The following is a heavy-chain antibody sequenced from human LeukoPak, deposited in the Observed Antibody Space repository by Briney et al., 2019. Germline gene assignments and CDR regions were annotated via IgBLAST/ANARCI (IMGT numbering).Heavy chain of an antibody. CDR3: ARGSGIFDY. CDR1: GFNFRTYG. D-gene: IGHD1-26*01. V-gene: IGHV3-23*01. J-gene: IGHJ4*02. Sequence: GGSLRLSCEASGFNFRTYGMSWVRQAPGKGLEWVSFISGFGGATDYADSVKGRFTISRDNSKNIVYLQMNSLRAEDTAVYYCARGSGIFDYWGQGTLVTVSS. CDR2: ISGFGGAT.